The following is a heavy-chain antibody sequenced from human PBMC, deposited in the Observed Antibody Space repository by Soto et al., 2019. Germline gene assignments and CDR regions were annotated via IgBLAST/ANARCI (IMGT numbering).Heavy chain of an antibody. CDR1: GFSFGASW. J-gene: IGHJ4*02. Sequence: EVQLMESGGGLVQPGGSLRLSCAASGFSFGASWMAWVRQAPGKGLEWVADIKQDGSEKNYVDSVKGRVTISRDNAKNSLYLQMNSLRAEDTAVYYCARHHYYGAIDYWCLGTLVTVSS. CDR3: ARHHYYGAIDY. D-gene: IGHD3-10*01. CDR2: IKQDGSEK. V-gene: IGHV3-7*01.